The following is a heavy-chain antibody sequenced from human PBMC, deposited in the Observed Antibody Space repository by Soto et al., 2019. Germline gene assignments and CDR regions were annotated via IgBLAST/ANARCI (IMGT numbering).Heavy chain of an antibody. Sequence: GESLKISCKGSGYSFTSYWISWVRQMPGKGLEWMGRIDPSDSYTNYSPSFQGHVTISADKSISTAYLQWSSLKASDTAMYYCARQPTDIVVVPAANNDDYYYGMDVWGQGTTVTSP. D-gene: IGHD2-2*01. V-gene: IGHV5-10-1*01. J-gene: IGHJ6*02. CDR1: GYSFTSYW. CDR3: ARQPTDIVVVPAANNDDYYYGMDV. CDR2: IDPSDSYT.